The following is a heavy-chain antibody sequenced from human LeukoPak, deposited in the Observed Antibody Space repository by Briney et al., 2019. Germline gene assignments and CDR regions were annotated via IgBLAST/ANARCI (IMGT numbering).Heavy chain of an antibody. V-gene: IGHV3-74*01. D-gene: IGHD1-14*01. CDR2: ISTDGTVT. CDR3: VRDSNLSFDY. CDR1: GLTLSSYW. Sequence: HPGGSLRLSCAAPGLTLSSYWMHWVRQAPGKRLVWVSHISTDGTVTTYADSVKGRFTISRDNAKNTLYLQMNSLRAEDTAVYYCVRDSNLSFDYWGQGTLVTVSS. J-gene: IGHJ4*02.